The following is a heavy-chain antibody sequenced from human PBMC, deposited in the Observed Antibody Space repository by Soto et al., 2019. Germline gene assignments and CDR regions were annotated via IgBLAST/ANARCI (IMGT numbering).Heavy chain of an antibody. Sequence: QVQLVQSGAELKKPGSSVNVSCAASGGTFKTYTINWVRQAPGQGLEWIGQIIPMYDSANYAQRFQGRVTISADKATNIAYMELSGLRSEDTALYYCATWRTYSGSHCFDYWGQGTLVSVSS. CDR3: ATWRTYSGSHCFDY. V-gene: IGHV1-69*06. CDR1: GGTFKTYT. D-gene: IGHD1-26*01. CDR2: IIPMYDSA. J-gene: IGHJ4*02.